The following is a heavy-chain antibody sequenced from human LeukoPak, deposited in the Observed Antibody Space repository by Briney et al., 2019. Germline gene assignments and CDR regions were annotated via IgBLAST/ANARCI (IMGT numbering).Heavy chain of an antibody. CDR3: AGDYNFLPGLNY. CDR2: IGRQGDSDAT. CDR1: GLSFSGSG. D-gene: IGHD3-3*01. V-gene: IGHV3-73*01. J-gene: IGHJ4*02. Sequence: GGSLRLSCAASGLSFSGSGIHWVRQASGKGLEWLGRIGRQGDSDATRYAASLKGKFTISRVDSRNTAYLQMNSLKTEDTAVYYCAGDYNFLPGLNYWGQGTLVTVSS.